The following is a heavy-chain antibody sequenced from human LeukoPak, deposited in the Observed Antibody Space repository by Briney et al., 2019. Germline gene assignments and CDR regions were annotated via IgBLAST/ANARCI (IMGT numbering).Heavy chain of an antibody. Sequence: SQTLSLSCAISGCGVSTSGVAWDWVRQSPSRGLEWLGRTSYTSKWNTDYAVSVKSRIVVNADTSKNQFSLQLNSVTAEDTAVYYCARGRASAFDVWGQGTMVTVSS. J-gene: IGHJ3*01. V-gene: IGHV6-1*01. CDR2: TSYTSKWNT. CDR1: GCGVSTSGVA. D-gene: IGHD6-25*01. CDR3: ARGRASAFDV.